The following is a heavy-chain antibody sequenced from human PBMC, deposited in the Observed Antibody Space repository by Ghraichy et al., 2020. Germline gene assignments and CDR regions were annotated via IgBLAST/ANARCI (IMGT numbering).Heavy chain of an antibody. CDR1: GGSFSGYY. CDR2: INHSGST. CDR3: ARGLKPYGSGSYPMGSRMDV. V-gene: IGHV4-34*01. J-gene: IGHJ6*04. D-gene: IGHD3-10*01. Sequence: SETLSLTCAVYGGSFSGYYWSWIRQPPGKGLEWIGEINHSGSTNYNPSLKSRVTISVDTSKNQFSLKLSSVTAADTAVYYCARGLKPYGSGSYPMGSRMDVWGKGTTVTVSS.